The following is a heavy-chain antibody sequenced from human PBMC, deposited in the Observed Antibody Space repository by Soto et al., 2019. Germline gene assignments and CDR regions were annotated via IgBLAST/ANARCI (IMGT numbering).Heavy chain of an antibody. CDR1: VDGVSSNSAA. Sequence: SQSLSLTGAISVDGVSSNSAAWNWIRQSPTRGLEWLGRTYYRSKWYNDYAVSVKRRININPDTSKNQFSMQLNSVTPEDTAVYYCARVPGYCISTSCYAHWFDPWGQGTLVTVS. V-gene: IGHV6-1*01. CDR2: TYYRSKWYN. CDR3: ARVPGYCISTSCYAHWFDP. D-gene: IGHD2-2*01. J-gene: IGHJ5*02.